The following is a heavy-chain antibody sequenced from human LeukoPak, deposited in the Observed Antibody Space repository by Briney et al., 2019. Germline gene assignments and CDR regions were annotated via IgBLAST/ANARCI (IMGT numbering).Heavy chain of an antibody. D-gene: IGHD3-22*01. Sequence: SETLSLTCTVSGGSISSYYWSWIRQPPGKGLEWIGYIYYSGSTNYNPSLKSRVTISVDMSKNQFSLKLSSVTAADTAVYYCASHHYYYDSSNDAFDIWGQGTMVTVSS. CDR3: ASHHYYYDSSNDAFDI. CDR2: IYYSGST. J-gene: IGHJ3*02. CDR1: GGSISSYY. V-gene: IGHV4-59*08.